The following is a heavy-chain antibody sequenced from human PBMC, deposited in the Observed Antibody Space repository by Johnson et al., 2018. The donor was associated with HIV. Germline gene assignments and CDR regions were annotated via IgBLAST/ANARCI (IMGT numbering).Heavy chain of an antibody. V-gene: IGHV3-30*04. D-gene: IGHD6-13*01. CDR1: GFTFSRYA. J-gene: IGHJ3*01. CDR3: ARGRKDIAAVDGLDNDGFDV. Sequence: QVQLVESGGGVVQPGRSLRLSCAASGFTFSRYAMHWVRQAPGTGLEWVALISYDGNDKYYADSVKGRFTISRDISKSTLYLQMNSLRVEDTAMYYCARGRKDIAAVDGLDNDGFDVWGQGTMVTVSS. CDR2: ISYDGNDK.